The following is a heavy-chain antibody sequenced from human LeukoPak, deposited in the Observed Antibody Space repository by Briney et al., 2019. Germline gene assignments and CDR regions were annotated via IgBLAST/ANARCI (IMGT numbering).Heavy chain of an antibody. CDR2: ISCNSGST. CDR1: GFTFDDYA. V-gene: IGHV3-9*01. Sequence: GGSLRLSCAASGFTFDDYAMHWVRQAPGKGLEWVSGISCNSGSTGYADSVKGRFTISRDNAKNSLYLQMNSLRAEDTALYYCAKERHDGSGAAYDNWGEGSLVTVSS. D-gene: IGHD3-10*01. CDR3: AKERHDGSGAAYDN. J-gene: IGHJ4*02.